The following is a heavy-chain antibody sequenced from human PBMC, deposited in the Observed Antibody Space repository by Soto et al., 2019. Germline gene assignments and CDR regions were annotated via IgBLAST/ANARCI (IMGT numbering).Heavy chain of an antibody. CDR3: ARDHRGSGGSRHDY. D-gene: IGHD2-15*01. J-gene: IGHJ4*02. Sequence: ASVKVSCKASGGTFSSYTISWVRQAPGQGLEWMGRIIPILGIANYAQKFQGRVTITADKSTSTAYMELSSLRSEDTAVYYCARDHRGSGGSRHDYWGQGTLVTVSS. CDR1: GGTFSSYT. CDR2: IIPILGIA. V-gene: IGHV1-69*04.